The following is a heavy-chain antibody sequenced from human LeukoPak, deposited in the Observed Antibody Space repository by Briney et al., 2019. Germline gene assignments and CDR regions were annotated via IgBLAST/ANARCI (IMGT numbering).Heavy chain of an antibody. D-gene: IGHD3-3*01. J-gene: IGHJ3*02. CDR1: GGSISSGDYY. Sequence: SQTLSLTCTVSGGSISSGDYYWSWIRQPPGKGLEWIGYIYYSGSTYYNPSLKSRVTISVDTSKNQFSLKLSSVTAADTAVYYCASPTIFGVGSDAFDIWGQGTMVTVSS. CDR3: ASPTIFGVGSDAFDI. CDR2: IYYSGST. V-gene: IGHV4-30-4*08.